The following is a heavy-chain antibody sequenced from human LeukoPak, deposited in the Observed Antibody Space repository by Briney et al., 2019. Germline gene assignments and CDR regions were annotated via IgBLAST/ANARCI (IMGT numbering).Heavy chain of an antibody. V-gene: IGHV3-30*02. J-gene: IGHJ4*02. CDR1: GFIFSNYD. D-gene: IGHD6-13*01. CDR3: ARSYHQLVPFDY. CDR2: IRFDGTNK. Sequence: GGSLRLSCAASGFIFSNYDMHWVRQAPGKGLEWVAFIRFDGTNKYYADSVKGRFTISRDNSKRTLYLQLNSLRVEDTAVYYCARSYHQLVPFDYWGQGTLVTVSS.